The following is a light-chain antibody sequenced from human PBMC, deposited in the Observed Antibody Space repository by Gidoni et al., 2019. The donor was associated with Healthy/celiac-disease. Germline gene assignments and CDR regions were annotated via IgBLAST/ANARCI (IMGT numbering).Light chain of an antibody. CDR3: QQYYSTFWT. CDR2: WAS. J-gene: IGKJ1*01. Sequence: DIVMTQSPDSLAGSLGERATINCKSSQSVLYSSNNKNYLAWYQQKPGQPPKLLIYWASTRESGVPDRFSGSGSGTDFTLTISSLQAEDVAVYYCQQYYSTFWTFXQXTKVEIK. CDR1: QSVLYSSNNKNY. V-gene: IGKV4-1*01.